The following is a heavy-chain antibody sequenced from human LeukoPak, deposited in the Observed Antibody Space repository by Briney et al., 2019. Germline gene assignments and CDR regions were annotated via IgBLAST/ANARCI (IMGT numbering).Heavy chain of an antibody. Sequence: GGSLRLSCEASGFTFNNYNMNWVRQAPGKGLEWVSSISRGSSSIYYADSVKGRFTISRDNAKNSLFLQMNSLRAEDTAVYYCASRDYSGSGTYRAGLEYWGQGTLVAASS. J-gene: IGHJ4*02. CDR2: ISRGSSSI. CDR3: ASRDYSGSGTYRAGLEY. D-gene: IGHD3-10*01. V-gene: IGHV3-21*01. CDR1: GFTFNNYN.